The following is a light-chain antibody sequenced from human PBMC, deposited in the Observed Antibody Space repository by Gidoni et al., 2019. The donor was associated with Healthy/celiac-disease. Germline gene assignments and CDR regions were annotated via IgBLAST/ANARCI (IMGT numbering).Light chain of an antibody. V-gene: IGKV1-9*01. Sequence: DIQLTQSPSFLSASLGDRVTITCRASQGISSYLAWYQQKPGKAPKLLIYAASTLQSGVPSRFSGSGSGTECTLTISSLQPEDFATYYCQQLNSYPLTFGGGTKVEIK. CDR1: QGISSY. CDR2: AAS. CDR3: QQLNSYPLT. J-gene: IGKJ4*01.